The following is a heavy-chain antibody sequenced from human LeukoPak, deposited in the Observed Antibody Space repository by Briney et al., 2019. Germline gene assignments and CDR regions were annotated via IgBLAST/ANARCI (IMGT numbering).Heavy chain of an antibody. D-gene: IGHD6-19*01. CDR1: GFTVSSNY. CDR2: IYVVGST. CDR3: ARMYNSGWRYFDS. V-gene: IGHV3-53*01. Sequence: SGGSLRLSCAASGFTVSSNYMSWVRQAPGKGLEWVSVIYVVGSTYYADSVKGRFTISRDNSRNTLYLQMNSLRAEDTAVYYCARMYNSGWRYFDSWGQGTLVTVSS. J-gene: IGHJ4*02.